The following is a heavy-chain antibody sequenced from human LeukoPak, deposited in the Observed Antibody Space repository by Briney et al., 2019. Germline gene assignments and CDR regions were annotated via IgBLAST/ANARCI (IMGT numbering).Heavy chain of an antibody. CDR1: GFTFSDYP. CDR3: VKDRVPYDSIWGPFDF. Sequence: HPGGSLRLSCSPSGFTFSDYPMYWVRQAPGKGLEYVSSIGGDASSPYYADSVRGRFTIPRDNSKNTLYLQMSSLRTEDTALYYCVKDRVPYDSIWGPFDFWGQGTLVTVSS. D-gene: IGHD3-16*01. V-gene: IGHV3-64D*06. CDR2: IGGDASSP. J-gene: IGHJ4*02.